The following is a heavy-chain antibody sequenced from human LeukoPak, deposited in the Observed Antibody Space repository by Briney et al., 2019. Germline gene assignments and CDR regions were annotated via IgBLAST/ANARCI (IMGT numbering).Heavy chain of an antibody. CDR3: ARHSGSRTKFYYFDY. CDR2: IYYSGST. D-gene: IGHD6-19*01. Sequence: SETLSLSCAASGFSISSYYRSWIRQPPGKGLEWIWYIYYSGSTNYNPSLKSRVTISVDTSKNQFSLKLSSVTAADTAVYYCARHSGSRTKFYYFDYWGQGTLVTVSS. V-gene: IGHV4-59*01. J-gene: IGHJ4*02. CDR1: GFSISSYY.